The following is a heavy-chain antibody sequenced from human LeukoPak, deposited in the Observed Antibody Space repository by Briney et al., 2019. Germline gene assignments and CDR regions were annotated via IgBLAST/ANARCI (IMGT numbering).Heavy chain of an antibody. J-gene: IGHJ4*02. V-gene: IGHV3-9*01. Sequence: GRSLRLSCAASGFTFDDYAMHWVRQAPGKGLEWVSGISWNSGSIGYADSVKGRFTISRDNAKNSLYLQMNSLRAEDTALYYCAKDMLPTSIAAAGTFDYWGQGTLVTVSP. D-gene: IGHD6-13*01. CDR1: GFTFDDYA. CDR2: ISWNSGSI. CDR3: AKDMLPTSIAAAGTFDY.